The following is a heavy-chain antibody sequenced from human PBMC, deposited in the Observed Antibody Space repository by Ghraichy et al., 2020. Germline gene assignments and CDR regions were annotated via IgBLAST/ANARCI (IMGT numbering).Heavy chain of an antibody. Sequence: GESLNISCAASGFTFSSYGMHWVRQAPGKGLEWVAVISYDGSNKYYADSVKGRFTISRDNSKNTLYLQMNSLRAEDTAVYYCAKDLFVAVAGKTFDYWGQGTLVTVSS. V-gene: IGHV3-30*18. J-gene: IGHJ4*02. CDR2: ISYDGSNK. D-gene: IGHD6-19*01. CDR1: GFTFSSYG. CDR3: AKDLFVAVAGKTFDY.